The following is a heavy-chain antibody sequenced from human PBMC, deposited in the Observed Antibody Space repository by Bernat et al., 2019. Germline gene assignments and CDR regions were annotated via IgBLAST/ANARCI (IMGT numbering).Heavy chain of an antibody. J-gene: IGHJ4*02. D-gene: IGHD5-24*01. Sequence: QVQLVQSGAEVKKPGASVKVSCKASGYTFTSYAMHWVRQAPGQRLEWMGWINAGNGNTKYSQKFQGRVTITRDTSASTAYMGLSSLRSEDTAVYYCATEMATIGGFDYWGQGTLVTVSS. CDR1: GYTFTSYA. CDR3: ATEMATIGGFDY. CDR2: INAGNGNT. V-gene: IGHV1-3*01.